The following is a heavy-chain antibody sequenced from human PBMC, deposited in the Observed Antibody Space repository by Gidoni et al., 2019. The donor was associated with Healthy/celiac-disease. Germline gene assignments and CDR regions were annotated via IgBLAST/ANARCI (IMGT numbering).Heavy chain of an antibody. D-gene: IGHD3-10*01. Sequence: EVQLVESGGGLVQPGGSLRLSCAASGFTFSSYWMSWVRQAPGKGLEWVANIKQDGSEKYYVDSGKGRFTISRDNAKNSLYLQMNSLRAEDTAVYYCARDSYGSGSYYIPFDYWGQGTLVTVSS. J-gene: IGHJ4*02. CDR1: GFTFSSYW. V-gene: IGHV3-7*03. CDR3: ARDSYGSGSYYIPFDY. CDR2: IKQDGSEK.